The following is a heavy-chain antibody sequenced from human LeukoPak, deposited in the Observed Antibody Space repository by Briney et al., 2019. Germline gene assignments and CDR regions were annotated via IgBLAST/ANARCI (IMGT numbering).Heavy chain of an antibody. J-gene: IGHJ4*02. D-gene: IGHD3-22*01. Sequence: PGGSLRLSCAASGFTFSSYAMSWVRQAPGKGLEWFSAISGSGGSTYYADSVKGRFTISRDNSKNTLYLQMNSLRAEDTAVYYCAKTSDSSGYYEEPYYFDYWGQGTLVTVSS. CDR1: GFTFSSYA. CDR2: ISGSGGST. V-gene: IGHV3-23*01. CDR3: AKTSDSSGYYEEPYYFDY.